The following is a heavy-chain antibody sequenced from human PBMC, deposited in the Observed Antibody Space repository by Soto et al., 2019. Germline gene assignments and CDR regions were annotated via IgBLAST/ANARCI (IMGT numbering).Heavy chain of an antibody. D-gene: IGHD3-3*01. V-gene: IGHV6-1*01. J-gene: IGHJ5*02. CDR3: ARGAFTIFGVSDWFDP. CDR2: TYYRSKWYN. Sequence: LEWLGRTYYRSKWYNDYAVSVKSRITINPDTSKNQFSLQLNSVTPEDTAVYYCARGAFTIFGVSDWFDPWGQGTLVTVSS.